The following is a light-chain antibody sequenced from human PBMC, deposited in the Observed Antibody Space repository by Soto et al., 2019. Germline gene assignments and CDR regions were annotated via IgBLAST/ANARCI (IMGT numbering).Light chain of an antibody. CDR3: QQYNNWPPWT. CDR1: QSVSSN. CDR2: GAY. V-gene: IGKV3-15*01. Sequence: EIVMTQSPATLSVSPGDRATLSCRASQSVSSNLAWYQQKPGQAPRLLIYGAYTRATGIPARFSGSGSGTEFTLTISSLQSEDFAVYYCQQYNNWPPWTFGQGTKVDIK. J-gene: IGKJ1*01.